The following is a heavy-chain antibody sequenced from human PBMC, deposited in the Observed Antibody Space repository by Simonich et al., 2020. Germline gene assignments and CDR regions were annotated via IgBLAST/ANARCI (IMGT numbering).Heavy chain of an antibody. Sequence: QLQLQESGPGLVKPSETLSLTCTVSGGSISSSSYYWGWIRQPPGKGRGWIGSIYYSGGTTYNPSLKGRVTIAVDTSKNQFSLKLSAVTAADTAVYYCARHAGFAFDIWGQGTMVTVSS. V-gene: IGHV4-39*01. CDR2: IYYSGGT. D-gene: IGHD6-13*01. CDR1: GGSISSSSYY. CDR3: ARHAGFAFDI. J-gene: IGHJ3*02.